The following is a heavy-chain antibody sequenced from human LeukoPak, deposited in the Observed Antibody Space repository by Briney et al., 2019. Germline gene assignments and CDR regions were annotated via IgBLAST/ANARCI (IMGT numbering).Heavy chain of an antibody. D-gene: IGHD1-26*01. CDR3: AKQWVDC. J-gene: IGHJ4*02. V-gene: IGHV3-23*01. CDR2: ISEGGENI. CDR1: GFTFNNYA. Sequence: GGSLRLSCAASGFTFNNYAMNWVRQAPGKGLEWVSSISEGGENIHYADSVKGRFTISRDNSQSTLFLQMNSLRAEDTAVYYCAKQWVDCWGQGTLVTVSS.